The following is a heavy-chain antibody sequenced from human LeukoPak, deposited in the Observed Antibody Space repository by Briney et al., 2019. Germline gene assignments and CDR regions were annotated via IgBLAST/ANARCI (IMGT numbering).Heavy chain of an antibody. CDR1: GGSISSYY. D-gene: IGHD6-6*01. J-gene: IGHJ6*03. Sequence: SETLSLTCTVSGGSISSYYWSWIRQPAGKGLEWIGRIYTSGNTNYNPSLKSRVTISVDTPKNQFSLKLSSVTAADTAVYYCARYWGSSYYYYYMDVWGKGTTVTVSS. CDR3: ARYWGSSYYYYYMDV. V-gene: IGHV4-4*07. CDR2: IYTSGNT.